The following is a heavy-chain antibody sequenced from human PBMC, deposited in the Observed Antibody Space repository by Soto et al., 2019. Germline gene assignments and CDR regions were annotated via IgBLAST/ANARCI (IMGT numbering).Heavy chain of an antibody. CDR2: IYHSGST. CDR1: GGSISSSNW. D-gene: IGHD6-13*01. Sequence: QVQLQESGPGLVKPSGTLSLTCAVSGGSISSSNWWSWVRQPPGKGLEWIGEIYHSGSTNYNPSLESRVTISIDKSKNQFSLKLSSVTAADTAVYYCARGRVAYSRSSYYFDYWGQGTLVTVSS. V-gene: IGHV4-4*02. J-gene: IGHJ4*02. CDR3: ARGRVAYSRSSYYFDY.